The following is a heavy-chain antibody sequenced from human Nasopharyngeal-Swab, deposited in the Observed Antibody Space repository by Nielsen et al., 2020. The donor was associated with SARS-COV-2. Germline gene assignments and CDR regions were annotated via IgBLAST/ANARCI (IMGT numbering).Heavy chain of an antibody. V-gene: IGHV3-7*05. CDR3: ATHNDYLFEN. CDR1: GFTFSSFG. CDR2: IKQDGTKK. D-gene: IGHD4-11*01. Sequence: GGSLRLSCAASGFTFSSFGMHWVRQAPGKGLEWVANIKQDGTKKNYVDSVEGRFTISRDDAMNSLYLQMNSLRAEDTAVYYCATHNDYLFENWGQGTLVSVSS. J-gene: IGHJ4*02.